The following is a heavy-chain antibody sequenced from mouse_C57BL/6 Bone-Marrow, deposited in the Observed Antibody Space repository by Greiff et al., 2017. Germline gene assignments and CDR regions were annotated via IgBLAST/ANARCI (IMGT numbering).Heavy chain of an antibody. CDR3: AKGVGSNYVGSSAMDY. CDR2: IWGDGST. D-gene: IGHD1-1*01. Sequence: VKLMESGPGLVAPSQSLSITCTVSGFSLTSYGVSWVRQPPGKGLEWLGVIWGDGSTNYHSALISRLSISKDNSKSQVFLKLNSLQTDDTATYYCAKGVGSNYVGSSAMDYWGQGTSVTVSS. CDR1: GFSLTSYG. J-gene: IGHJ4*01. V-gene: IGHV2-3*01.